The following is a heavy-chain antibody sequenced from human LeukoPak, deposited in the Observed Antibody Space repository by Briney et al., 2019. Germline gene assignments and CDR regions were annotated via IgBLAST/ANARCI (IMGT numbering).Heavy chain of an antibody. CDR3: ARGTGDRRDVYFDY. CDR2: ISSSGSTI. CDR1: GFTFSSYE. J-gene: IGHJ4*02. V-gene: IGHV3-48*03. Sequence: GGSLRLSCAASGFTFSSYEMNWVRQAPGKGLEWVSYISSSGSTIYYADSVKGRFTISRDNAKNSLYLQMSSLRAEDTAVYYCARGTGDRRDVYFDYWGQGTLVTVSS. D-gene: IGHD7-27*01.